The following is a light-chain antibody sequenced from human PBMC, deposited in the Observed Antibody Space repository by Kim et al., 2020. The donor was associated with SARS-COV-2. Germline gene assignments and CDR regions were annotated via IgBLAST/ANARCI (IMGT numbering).Light chain of an antibody. J-gene: IGKJ5*01. Sequence: EIVLTQSPGTLSLSPGERASLSCRASQSVRSNYLTWYQQKPGQAPRLLIYGASTRATGIPDRFSGSASGTDFTLTISRLEPEDFAVYYGEQYGSSPSTFGQGTRRGIK. CDR2: GAS. CDR1: QSVRSNY. V-gene: IGKV3-20*01. CDR3: EQYGSSPST.